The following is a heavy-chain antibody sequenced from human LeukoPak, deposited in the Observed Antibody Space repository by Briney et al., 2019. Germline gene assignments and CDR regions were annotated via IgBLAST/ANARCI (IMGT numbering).Heavy chain of an antibody. J-gene: IGHJ6*02. CDR1: GFSFISFG. D-gene: IGHD3-10*01. V-gene: IGHV3-30*18. Sequence: PGGSLRLSCAASGFSFISFGMHWVRQAPGKGLEWVAVISNDGNNKYYADSVKGRFTISRDNSKNTLYLQMNCLRAEDTAVYYCAKVIRGVTPYYYYYGMDVWGQGTTVAVSS. CDR3: AKVIRGVTPYYYYYGMDV. CDR2: ISNDGNNK.